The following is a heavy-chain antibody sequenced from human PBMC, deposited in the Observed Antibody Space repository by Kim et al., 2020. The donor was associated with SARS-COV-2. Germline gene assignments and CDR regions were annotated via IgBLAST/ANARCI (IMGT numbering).Heavy chain of an antibody. V-gene: IGHV1-24*01. CDR3: ALELGDSSGSFDY. D-gene: IGHD3-22*01. J-gene: IGHJ4*02. Sequence: YAKNFQGRATMTEDTSTATAYMELSSLRSEDTAVYYGALELGDSSGSFDYWGQGTLVTVSS.